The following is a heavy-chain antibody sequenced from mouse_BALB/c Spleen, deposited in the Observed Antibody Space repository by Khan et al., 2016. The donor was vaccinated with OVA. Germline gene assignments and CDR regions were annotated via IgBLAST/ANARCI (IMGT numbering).Heavy chain of an antibody. V-gene: IGHV2-9*02. D-gene: IGHD1-1*02. CDR1: GFSLTSYG. CDR3: ARGERYYDDAMDY. J-gene: IGHJ4*01. Sequence: QVQLKQSGPGLVAPSQSLSITCTVSGFSLTSYGLHWVRHPPGKGLEWLGVIWAGGSTNYYSALMSRLCISKGNYKRQVFLKKNKLQTDDTAMYYCARGERYYDDAMDYWGQGTSGTVSS. CDR2: IWAGGST.